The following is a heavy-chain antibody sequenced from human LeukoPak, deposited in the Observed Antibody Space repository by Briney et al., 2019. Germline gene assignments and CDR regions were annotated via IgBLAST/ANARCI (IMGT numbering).Heavy chain of an antibody. Sequence: ASVKVSCTASGFTFSSYYMHWVRQAPGQGLEWMGIIKPSGGSTSYAPKFQGRVTITRDKSKSTVYMELSSLRAEDTAVYYCVIEGYCSCGSCYFLYYWGQGTLVTVSS. D-gene: IGHD2-15*01. V-gene: IGHV1-46*01. CDR2: IKPSGGST. CDR3: VIEGYCSCGSCYFLYY. J-gene: IGHJ4*02. CDR1: GFTFSSYY.